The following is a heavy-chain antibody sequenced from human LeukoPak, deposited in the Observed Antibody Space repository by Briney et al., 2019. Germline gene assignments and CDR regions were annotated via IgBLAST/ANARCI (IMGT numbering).Heavy chain of an antibody. CDR2: ISYDGSNK. Sequence: PVGSLRLSCAASGFTFSSYAMHWVRQAPGKGLEWVAVISYDGSNKYYADSVKGRFTISRDNSKNTLYLQMNSLRADDTAVYYCARVRISGPREPLDYWGQGNLVTVSS. V-gene: IGHV3-30-3*01. D-gene: IGHD1-26*01. CDR1: GFTFSSYA. J-gene: IGHJ4*02. CDR3: ARVRISGPREPLDY.